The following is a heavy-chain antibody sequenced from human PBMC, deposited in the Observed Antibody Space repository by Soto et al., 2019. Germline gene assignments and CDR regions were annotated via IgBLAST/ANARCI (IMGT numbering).Heavy chain of an antibody. CDR1: GYTFSSYD. V-gene: IGHV1-8*01. CDR2: MNPKSGHT. J-gene: IGHJ6*02. D-gene: IGHD4-17*01. Sequence: QVQLVQSGAEVKKPGASVKVSCKASGYTFSSYDINWVRQATGQGLEWMGWMNPKSGHTGSAQKFQGRVTMTRDTSISTAYMELRSLRSEDTAIYYCARMDGDLDVWGQGTTVTVSS. CDR3: ARMDGDLDV.